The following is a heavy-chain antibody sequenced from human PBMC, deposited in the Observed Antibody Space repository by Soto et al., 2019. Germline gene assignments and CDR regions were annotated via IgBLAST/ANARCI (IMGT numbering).Heavy chain of an antibody. CDR1: PSTFNSYP. Sequence: LPCAPCPSTFNSYPMHWLRQAPGKGLEWVAGISHAGSNKYYADSVRGRFTISRDNCKHTLYLQMNSLRPEYTAVYHWARGVWPTGNPFDCWGQRTLVIFAS. D-gene: IGHD1-1*01. CDR2: ISHAGSNK. V-gene: IGHV3-30-3*01. CDR3: ARGVWPTGNPFDC. J-gene: IGHJ4*02.